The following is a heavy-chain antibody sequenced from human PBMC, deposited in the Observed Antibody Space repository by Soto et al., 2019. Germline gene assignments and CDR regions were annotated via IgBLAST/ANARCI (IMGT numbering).Heavy chain of an antibody. CDR1: GGSISSSSYY. V-gene: IGHV4-39*01. CDR2: IYYSGST. J-gene: IGHJ5*02. CDR3: ARQGIAARWHWFDP. D-gene: IGHD6-6*01. Sequence: QLQLQESGPGLVKPSETLSLTCTVSGGSISSSSYYWGWIRQPPGKGLEWIGSIYYSGSTYYNPSLKSRVTISVDTSKNQFSLKLSSVTAADTAVYYCARQGIAARWHWFDPWGQGTLVTVSS.